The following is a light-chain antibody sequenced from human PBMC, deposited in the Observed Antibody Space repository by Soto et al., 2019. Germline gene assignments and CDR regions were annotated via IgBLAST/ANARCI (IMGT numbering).Light chain of an antibody. V-gene: IGKV1-5*03. Sequence: DIQMTQSPSTLSGSVGDRATITCRASQTISSWLAWYQQKPGKAPKLLIYKASTLKSGVPSRFSGSGSGTEFTLTISSLQPDYFATYYCQHYNSYSEAFGQGTKVDIK. CDR3: QHYNSYSEA. CDR2: KAS. J-gene: IGKJ1*01. CDR1: QTISSW.